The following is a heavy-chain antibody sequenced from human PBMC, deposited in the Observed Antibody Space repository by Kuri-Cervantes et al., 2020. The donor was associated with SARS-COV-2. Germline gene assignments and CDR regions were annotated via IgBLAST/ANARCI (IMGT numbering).Heavy chain of an antibody. Sequence: SVKVSCKASGGTFSSHAISWVRQAPGQGLEWMGGIIPIFGTANYAQKFQGRVTITADESTSTAYMELSSLRSEDMAVYYCARDVGFGYSYGHSYGMDVWGQGTTVTVSS. CDR2: IIPIFGTA. CDR3: ARDVGFGYSYGHSYGMDV. J-gene: IGHJ6*02. V-gene: IGHV1-69*13. D-gene: IGHD5-18*01. CDR1: GGTFSSHA.